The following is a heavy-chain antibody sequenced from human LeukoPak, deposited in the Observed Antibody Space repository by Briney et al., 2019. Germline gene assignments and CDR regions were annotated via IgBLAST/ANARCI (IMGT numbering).Heavy chain of an antibody. V-gene: IGHV1-69*13. Sequence: ASVKVSCKASGGTFSSYAISWVRQAPGQGLERMGGIIPIFGTANYAQKFQGRVTITADESTSTAYMELSSLRSEDTAVYYCARDRWNYYDSSGYTSGTDRGLNWFDPWGQGTLVTVSS. CDR2: IIPIFGTA. J-gene: IGHJ5*02. CDR3: ARDRWNYYDSSGYTSGTDRGLNWFDP. D-gene: IGHD3-22*01. CDR1: GGTFSSYA.